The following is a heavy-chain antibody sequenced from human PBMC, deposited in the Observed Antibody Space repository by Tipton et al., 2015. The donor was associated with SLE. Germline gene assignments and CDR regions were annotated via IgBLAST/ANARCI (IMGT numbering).Heavy chain of an antibody. CDR2: INHSGST. CDR3: ARDGDAAAGFDY. J-gene: IGHJ4*02. Sequence: LRLSCAVYGGSFSGYYWSWIRQPPGKGLEWIGEINHSGSTNYNPSLKSRVTISVDTSKNQFSLKLSSVTAADTAVYYCARDGDAAAGFDYWGQGTLVTVSS. D-gene: IGHD6-13*01. CDR1: GGSFSGYY. V-gene: IGHV4-34*01.